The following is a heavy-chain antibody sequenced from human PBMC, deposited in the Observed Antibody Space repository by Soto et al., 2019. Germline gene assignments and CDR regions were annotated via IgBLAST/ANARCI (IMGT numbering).Heavy chain of an antibody. D-gene: IGHD2-15*01. CDR2: TNAYSGEA. Sequence: VQLLQSGSEMRKPGASVRISCKASGYTFNTYLISGMSWVRQAPGQGLEWVGWTNAYSGEAKNAGKFEGRITLTADKSTNAVYLELSRLGPDDSAVYFCTRDERQSCGNLGCYRFHYWGQGKLVTVSS. J-gene: IGHJ4*02. CDR3: TRDERQSCGNLGCYRFHY. V-gene: IGHV1-18*04. CDR1: GYTFNTYL.